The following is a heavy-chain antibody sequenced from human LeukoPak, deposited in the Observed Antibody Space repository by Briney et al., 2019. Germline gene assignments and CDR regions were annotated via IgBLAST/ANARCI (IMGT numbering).Heavy chain of an antibody. V-gene: IGHV1-18*01. Sequence: ASVKVSCKASGYTFTSYGISWVRQAPGQGLEWMGWISAYNGNTNYAQKLQGRVTMTTDTPTSTDYMELRSLRSDDTAVYYCARDLYGDYYYYYMDVWGKGTTVTISS. D-gene: IGHD4-17*01. CDR1: GYTFTSYG. CDR2: ISAYNGNT. J-gene: IGHJ6*03. CDR3: ARDLYGDYYYYYMDV.